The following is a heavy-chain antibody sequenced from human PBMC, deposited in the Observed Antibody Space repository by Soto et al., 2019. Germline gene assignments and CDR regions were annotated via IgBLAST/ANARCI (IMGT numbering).Heavy chain of an antibody. D-gene: IGHD2-15*01. CDR1: GFTLSSYG. J-gene: IGHJ4*02. CDR2: IWYDGDKK. Sequence: QVQLVESGGGVVQPGRSLRLSCAASGFTLSSYGMHWVRQAPGKGLEWVAVIWYDGDKKYYADSVKVRFTISRDESKNTVDLHMCSLRGEDTGVYYCARGSAGSESVVVVPAIDFYSFDTWGQGTLVSVSS. V-gene: IGHV3-33*01. CDR3: ARGSAGSESVVVVPAIDFYSFDT.